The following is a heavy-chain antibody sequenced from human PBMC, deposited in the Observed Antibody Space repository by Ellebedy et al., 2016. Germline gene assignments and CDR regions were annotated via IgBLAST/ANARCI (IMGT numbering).Heavy chain of an antibody. CDR2: ISGSASGGHA. V-gene: IGHV3-23*01. Sequence: GESLKISCAASGFTFSSYSMSWVRQAPGKGLELVSAISGSASGGHAYYADSVKGRFTITRDNYKNTLFLQMNSLRAEDTAVYYCAKIEGYIGLAYYFDYWGQGTPVTVSS. D-gene: IGHD3/OR15-3a*01. CDR1: GFTFSSYS. J-gene: IGHJ4*02. CDR3: AKIEGYIGLAYYFDY.